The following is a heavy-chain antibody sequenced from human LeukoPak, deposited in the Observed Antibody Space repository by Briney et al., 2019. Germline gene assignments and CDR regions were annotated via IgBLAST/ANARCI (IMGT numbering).Heavy chain of an antibody. Sequence: SVKVSCKASGYTFTGYYMHWVRQAPGQGLEWMGGIIPIFGTANYAQKFQGRVTITADESTSTAYMELNSLRAEDTAVYYCARAQWAYCGGDCSPNYWGQGTLVTVSS. CDR3: ARAQWAYCGGDCSPNY. CDR2: IIPIFGTA. V-gene: IGHV1-69*13. D-gene: IGHD2-21*02. J-gene: IGHJ4*02. CDR1: GYTFTGYY.